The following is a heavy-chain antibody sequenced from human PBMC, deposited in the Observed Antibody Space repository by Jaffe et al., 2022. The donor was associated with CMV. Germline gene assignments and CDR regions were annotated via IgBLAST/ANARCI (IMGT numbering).Heavy chain of an antibody. J-gene: IGHJ6*02. D-gene: IGHD5-18*01. CDR3: ARVMWIQRGGGMDV. CDR1: GFTFSSYS. V-gene: IGHV3-21*01. Sequence: EVQLVESGGGLVKPGGSLRLSCAASGFTFSSYSMNWVRQAPGKGLEWVSSISSSSSYIYYADSVKGRFTISRDNAKNSLYLQMNSLRAEDTAVYYCARVMWIQRGGGMDVWGQGTTVTVSS. CDR2: ISSSSSYI.